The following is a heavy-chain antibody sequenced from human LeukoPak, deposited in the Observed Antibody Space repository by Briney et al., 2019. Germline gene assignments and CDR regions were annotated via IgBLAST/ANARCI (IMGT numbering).Heavy chain of an antibody. Sequence: GGSLRLSCAASGFTFSSYAMSWVRQAPGKGLEWVSAISGSGGSTYYADSVKGRFTISRDNSKNTLYLQMNSLRAEDTAVYYCAKQGEVPAAMQGHWFDPWGQRTLVTVSS. CDR3: AKQGEVPAAMQGHWFDP. V-gene: IGHV3-23*01. J-gene: IGHJ5*02. CDR2: ISGSGGST. D-gene: IGHD2-2*01. CDR1: GFTFSSYA.